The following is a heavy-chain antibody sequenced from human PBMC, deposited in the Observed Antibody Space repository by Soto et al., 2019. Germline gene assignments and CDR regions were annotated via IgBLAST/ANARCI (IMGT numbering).Heavy chain of an antibody. J-gene: IGHJ4*02. D-gene: IGHD3-3*01. V-gene: IGHV4-59*01. CDR1: GGSISSYY. Sequence: SETLSLTCTVSGGSISSYYWSWIRQPPGKGLEWIGYIYYSGSTNYNPSLKSRVTISVDTSKNQFSLKLSSVTAADTAVYYCARAGYYDFWSGYLYYFDDWGQGTLVTVSS. CDR3: ARAGYYDFWSGYLYYFDD. CDR2: IYYSGST.